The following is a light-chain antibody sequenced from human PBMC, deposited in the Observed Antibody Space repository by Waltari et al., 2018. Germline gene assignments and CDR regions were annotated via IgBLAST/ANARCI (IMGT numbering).Light chain of an antibody. Sequence: EIVMTQSPATLSVSPGERATLSCRASQRVSSNLAWYQQKPGQAPRPLIYGASTRATGIPARFSGSGSRTEITLTISSLQSEEFAVYYCQQYNNWPRGTFGQGTRLESK. CDR2: GAS. CDR1: QRVSSN. J-gene: IGKJ5*01. V-gene: IGKV3-15*01. CDR3: QQYNNWPRGT.